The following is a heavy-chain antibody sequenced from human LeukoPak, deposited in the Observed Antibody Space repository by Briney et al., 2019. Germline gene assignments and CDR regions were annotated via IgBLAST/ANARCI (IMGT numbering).Heavy chain of an antibody. V-gene: IGHV1-69*13. CDR2: IIPIFGTA. CDR3: ARDQRSPYYYDSSGYFPREGFDP. Sequence: ASVTVSCTASGGTFSSYAISWVRQAPGQGLEWMGGIIPIFGTANYAQKFQGRVTITADESTSTAYMELSSLRSEDTAVYYCARDQRSPYYYDSSGYFPREGFDPWGQGTLVTVSS. CDR1: GGTFSSYA. D-gene: IGHD3-22*01. J-gene: IGHJ5*02.